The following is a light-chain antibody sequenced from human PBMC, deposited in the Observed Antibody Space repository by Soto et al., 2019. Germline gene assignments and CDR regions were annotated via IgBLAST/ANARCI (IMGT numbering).Light chain of an antibody. CDR2: DAS. CDR3: QQYESYSPWT. V-gene: IGKV1-5*01. CDR1: QSISSW. Sequence: DIQMTQSPSALSASVGDRAPITCRASQSISSWLAWYQQKPGKDPKLLIYDASTLQSGVPSRYSGSGSGTEFTLTISNLQPDDFATYYCQQYESYSPWTFGQGTKVDI. J-gene: IGKJ1*01.